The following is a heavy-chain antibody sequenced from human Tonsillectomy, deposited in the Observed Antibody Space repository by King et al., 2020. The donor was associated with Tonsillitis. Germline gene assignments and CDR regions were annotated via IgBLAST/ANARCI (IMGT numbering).Heavy chain of an antibody. CDR2: IYYAGDT. V-gene: IGHV4-59*01. Sequence: VQLQESGPGLVKPSETLSLTCTVSGRSISGYYWSWIRQPPGKGLEWIGYIYYAGDTNYSPSLKSRVTMSVDTSKNLLSLKLTSVTAADTAVYYCTRRPGRVFDYWGQGILVTVSS. D-gene: IGHD7-27*01. CDR3: TRRPGRVFDY. J-gene: IGHJ4*02. CDR1: GRSISGYY.